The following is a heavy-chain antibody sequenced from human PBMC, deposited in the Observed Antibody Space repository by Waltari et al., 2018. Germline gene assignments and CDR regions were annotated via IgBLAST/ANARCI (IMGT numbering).Heavy chain of an antibody. CDR1: GYTFINYA. CDR3: ARGRDVFANFDYNWFDP. V-gene: IGHV1-8*02. D-gene: IGHD3-3*01. CDR2: VNPDSGAT. Sequence: QVQLVPSGAEVLKPVASVKVSCPASGYTFINYAINWVAQAAGQGFEWMGWVNPDSGATAYAQKFQGRITMTWDTSISTAYMELSNLRSDDTAVLYCARGRDVFANFDYNWFDPWGQGTLVTVSS. J-gene: IGHJ5*02.